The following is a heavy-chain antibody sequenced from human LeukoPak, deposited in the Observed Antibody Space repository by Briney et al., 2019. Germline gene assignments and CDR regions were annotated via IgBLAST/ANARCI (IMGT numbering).Heavy chain of an antibody. CDR1: GYTFTSYG. CDR3: ARGGSGWYEDY. D-gene: IGHD6-19*01. V-gene: IGHV1-18*01. J-gene: IGHJ4*02. Sequence: ASVKVSCKASGYTFTSYGISWVRQAPGQGLEWMGWVSTYNGNTNYVQKLQGRVTMTTDTSTSTAFMELRSLRSDDTAVYYCARGGSGWYEDYWGQGTLVTVSS. CDR2: VSTYNGNT.